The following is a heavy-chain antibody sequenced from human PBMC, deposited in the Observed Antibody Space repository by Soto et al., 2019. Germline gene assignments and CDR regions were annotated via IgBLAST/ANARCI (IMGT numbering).Heavy chain of an antibody. J-gene: IGHJ4*02. CDR1: GYTFINYA. D-gene: IGHD2-21*01. V-gene: IGHV1-3*01. CDR3: ARSEINYSRFDS. CDR2: INAGNGNT. Sequence: QVQLVQSGAEVKKPGASVTVSCKASGYTFINYALHWVRRAPGQRLDWIGRINAGNGNTKYSQKFQGRVTITRDTSASTAYMELSSLRSEDTAIYYCARSEINYSRFDSWGQGTLVTVSS.